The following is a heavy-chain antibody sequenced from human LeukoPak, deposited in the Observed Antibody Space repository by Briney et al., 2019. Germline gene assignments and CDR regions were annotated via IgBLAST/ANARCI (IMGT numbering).Heavy chain of an antibody. V-gene: IGHV3-74*01. CDR1: GFTFSNYW. D-gene: IGHD3-10*01. CDR3: ARDKKSGESSEIAY. Sequence: GGSLRLSCAASGFTFSNYWVHWVRQAPGKGLVWVSRINHDGSTTNYADSVKGRFTVSRDNAKNTLNLQMNSLRAEDTAVYYCARDKKSGESSEIAYWGQGTLVTVSS. J-gene: IGHJ4*02. CDR2: INHDGSTT.